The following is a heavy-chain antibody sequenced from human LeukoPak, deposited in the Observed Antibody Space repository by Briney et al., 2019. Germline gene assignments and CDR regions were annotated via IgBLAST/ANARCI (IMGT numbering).Heavy chain of an antibody. CDR3: ARHRAYSSSSPFDY. V-gene: IGHV4-59*08. Sequence: SETLSLTCSVSGGSISSLYWSWIRQPPGKGLEWIGYIYYTGSTNYNPSLKSRVTMFVDVSKNQFSLRLSSVTAADTAVYYCARHRAYSSSSPFDYWGQGTLVTVSS. D-gene: IGHD6-6*01. CDR2: IYYTGST. J-gene: IGHJ4*02. CDR1: GGSISSLY.